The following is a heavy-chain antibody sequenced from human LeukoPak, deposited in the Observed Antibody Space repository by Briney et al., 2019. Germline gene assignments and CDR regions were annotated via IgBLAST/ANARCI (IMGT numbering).Heavy chain of an antibody. CDR3: ARDGGYYFDY. D-gene: IGHD3-3*01. CDR1: GFTFSSYA. J-gene: IGHJ4*02. CDR2: ISYDGSNK. Sequence: PGGSLRLSCAASGFTFSSYAMHWVRQAPGKGLEWVAVISYDGSNKYYADSVKGRFTISRDNSKNTLYLQMNSLRAEDTAVYYCARDGGYYFDYWGQGTPVTVSS. V-gene: IGHV3-30*04.